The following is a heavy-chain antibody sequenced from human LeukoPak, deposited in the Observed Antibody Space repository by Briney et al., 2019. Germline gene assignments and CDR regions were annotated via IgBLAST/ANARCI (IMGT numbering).Heavy chain of an antibody. D-gene: IGHD3-16*01. V-gene: IGHV3-23*01. CDR1: GFTFSTYA. J-gene: IGHJ4*02. CDR3: AKASWVSSADAVL. Sequence: PGGSLRLSCAASGFTFSTYAMSWVRQAPARGLEWVSSLRGDGETFYADSVKGRFTLSRDHSRNTVYLQMNNLRVEDTAVYFCAKASWVSSADAVLWGRGTLVTVSS. CDR2: LRGDGET.